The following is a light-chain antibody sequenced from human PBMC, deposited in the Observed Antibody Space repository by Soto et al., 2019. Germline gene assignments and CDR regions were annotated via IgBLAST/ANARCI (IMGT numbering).Light chain of an antibody. CDR3: VQGTHWPPRT. J-gene: IGKJ1*01. CDR2: KVS. V-gene: IGKV2-30*01. Sequence: DVVMTQSPLSLPVTLGQPASISCRSSQSLLYIDGNTYLSWFQQRPGQSPRRLIYKVSKRDSGVPDRFSGSGSGTDFKLKISTVEAEDVGVYYCVQGTHWPPRTFGQGTKVEIK. CDR1: QSLLYIDGNTY.